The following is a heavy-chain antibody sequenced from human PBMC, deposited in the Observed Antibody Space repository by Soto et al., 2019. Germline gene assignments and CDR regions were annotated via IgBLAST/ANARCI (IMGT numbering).Heavy chain of an antibody. CDR2: ISYDGSDK. Sequence: QLQLVESGGGVVQPGRSLRLSCAASGFTFGDYGMHWVRQAPGTGLEWVAVISYDGSDKYYADSVKGRFTISRDNSKNRLYLQMNSLRAEDTAVYYCATMERLFDYWGQGTLVTVSS. CDR3: ATMERLFDY. CDR1: GFTFGDYG. V-gene: IGHV3-30*03. D-gene: IGHD3-3*01. J-gene: IGHJ4*02.